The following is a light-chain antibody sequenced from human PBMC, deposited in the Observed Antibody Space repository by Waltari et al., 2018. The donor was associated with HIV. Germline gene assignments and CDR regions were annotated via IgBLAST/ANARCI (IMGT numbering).Light chain of an antibody. CDR2: WAS. V-gene: IGKV4-1*01. J-gene: IGKJ1*01. Sequence: DIVMTQSPDSLAVSLAERATINCKSSQSLLYSANNKNYLAWSQQKPGQPPKLLIYWASTRESGVPDRFSGSGSGTDFTLTISSLQADDVAVYYCHQYFSAPWTFGQGTKVEIK. CDR3: HQYFSAPWT. CDR1: QSLLYSANNKNY.